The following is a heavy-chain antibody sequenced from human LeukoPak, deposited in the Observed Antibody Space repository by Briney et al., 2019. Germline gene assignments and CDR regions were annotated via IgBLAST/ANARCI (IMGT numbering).Heavy chain of an antibody. CDR3: AKVPSSGWNDFDY. CDR1: GFTFSSYA. V-gene: IGHV3-30*02. CDR2: IRYDGSNK. Sequence: GGSLRLSCAASGFTFSSYAMNWVRQAPGKGLEWVAFIRYDGSNKYYADSVKGRFTISRDNSKNTLYLQMNSLRAEDTAVYYCAKVPSSGWNDFDYWGQGTLVTVSS. J-gene: IGHJ4*02. D-gene: IGHD6-19*01.